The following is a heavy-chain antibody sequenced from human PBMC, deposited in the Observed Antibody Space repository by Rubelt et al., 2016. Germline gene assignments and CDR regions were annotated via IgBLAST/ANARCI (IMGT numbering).Heavy chain of an antibody. J-gene: IGHJ2*01. CDR3: ARDSPNPYWYFDL. Sequence: EVHLLDSGGGLVQPGGSLRLSCAGAGFTFSDYAMSWVRQAPGKGLEWVSAIRGRGYNTYSADSVKGRFTISRDNSKNTLYLQMNSLTAEDTAVYYCARDSPNPYWYFDLWGRGTLVTVSS. CDR2: IRGRGYNT. CDR1: GFTFSDYA. V-gene: IGHV3-23*01.